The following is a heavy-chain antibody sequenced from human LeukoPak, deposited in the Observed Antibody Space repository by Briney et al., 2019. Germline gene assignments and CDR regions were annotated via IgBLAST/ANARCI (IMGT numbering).Heavy chain of an antibody. V-gene: IGHV3-30*18. D-gene: IGHD4-23*01. CDR3: AKDGVNGGLFEY. CDR1: GFTFSNYS. Sequence: GRSLRLSCAASGFTFSNYSMHWVRQAPGKGLEWVTVISYDGNTKYYADSVKGRFTVSRDTSKNALYLQVNSLRAEDTAVYYCAKDGVNGGLFEYWGQGTLVTVSS. CDR2: ISYDGNTK. J-gene: IGHJ4*02.